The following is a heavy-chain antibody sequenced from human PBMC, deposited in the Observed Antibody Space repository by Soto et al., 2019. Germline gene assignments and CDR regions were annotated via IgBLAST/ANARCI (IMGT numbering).Heavy chain of an antibody. J-gene: IGHJ4*02. CDR2: IYSGGST. CDR3: ARDLSHSDILNGYWTG. CDR1: AFTASSNY. V-gene: IGHV3-53*01. D-gene: IGHD3-9*01. Sequence: GVSRRLSCAAAAFTASSNYMSCVRQDPGKELEWVSFIYSGGSTYYADSVKGRFTISRDNSKNTLYLQMNSLRAEYTAVYYCARDLSHSDILNGYWTGWGQGTLVTVSS.